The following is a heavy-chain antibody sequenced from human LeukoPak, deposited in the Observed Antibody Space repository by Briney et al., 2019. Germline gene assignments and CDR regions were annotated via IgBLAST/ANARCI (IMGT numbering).Heavy chain of an antibody. D-gene: IGHD6-19*01. CDR2: ISSSSSYI. CDR3: ARQGIAVAGMGDFDY. Sequence: GGSLRLSCAASGFTFSSYSMNWVRQAPGKGLELVSSISSSSSYIYYADSVKGRFTISRDNAKNSLYLQMNSLRAEDTAVYYCARQGIAVAGMGDFDYWGQGTLVTVSS. V-gene: IGHV3-21*01. J-gene: IGHJ4*02. CDR1: GFTFSSYS.